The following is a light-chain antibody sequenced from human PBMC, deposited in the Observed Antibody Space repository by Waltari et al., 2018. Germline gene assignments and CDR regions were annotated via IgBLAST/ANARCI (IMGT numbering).Light chain of an antibody. V-gene: IGLV2-14*01. Sequence: SALTQPHSVSGSPGQSVTIPSTRTSSDVGGLKYVPWYQQHPGKAPKVIIYDVSNRASGVPNRFSGSKSGNSASLTISGLQAEDEADYYCSSYTSSTTGIFGGGTRLTVL. CDR1: SSDVGGLKY. CDR2: DVS. J-gene: IGLJ2*01. CDR3: SSYTSSTTGI.